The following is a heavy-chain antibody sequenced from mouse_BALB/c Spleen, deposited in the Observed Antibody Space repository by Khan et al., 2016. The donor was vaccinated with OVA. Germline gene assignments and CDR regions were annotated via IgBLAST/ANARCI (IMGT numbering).Heavy chain of an antibody. J-gene: IGHJ3*01. D-gene: IGHD2-1*01. CDR3: ARSPYGNFAY. CDR1: GFTFSTFA. Sequence: EVQRVESGGGLVKPGGSLKLSCAASGFTFSTFAMSWFRQPPEKRLEWVATINSDGDYTYYPDYVTGRFTISRDNAKNTLDLQMNSLRSEDTAMHYCARSPYGNFAYWGQGTLVTVSA. CDR2: INSDGDYT. V-gene: IGHV5-9-3*01.